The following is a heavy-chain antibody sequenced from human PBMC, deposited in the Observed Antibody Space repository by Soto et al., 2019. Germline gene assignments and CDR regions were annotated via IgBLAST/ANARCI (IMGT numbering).Heavy chain of an antibody. CDR1: GFTFSSYG. D-gene: IGHD2-15*01. J-gene: IGHJ6*02. V-gene: IGHV3-33*01. Sequence: PGGSLRLSCAASGFTFSSYGMHWVRQAPGKGLEWVAVIWYDGSNKYYADSVKGRFTISRDNSKNTLYLQMNSLRAEDTAVYYCARDPSVVVVAATPYYYYGMDVWGQGTTVTVSS. CDR2: IWYDGSNK. CDR3: ARDPSVVVVAATPYYYYGMDV.